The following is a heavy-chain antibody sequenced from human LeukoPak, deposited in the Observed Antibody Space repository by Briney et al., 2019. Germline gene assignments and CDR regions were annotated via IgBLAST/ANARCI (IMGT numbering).Heavy chain of an antibody. CDR1: GYTFTSYA. Sequence: ASVKVSCKASGYTFTSYAIHWVRQAPGQRLEWMGWINAANGNTKYSQKFQGRVTLTRGTSASTAYMQLSSLRSEDTAVYYCAREESTSSWSSFDYWGQGTLVTVSS. V-gene: IGHV1-3*01. CDR3: AREESTSSWSSFDY. D-gene: IGHD6-13*01. CDR2: INAANGNT. J-gene: IGHJ4*02.